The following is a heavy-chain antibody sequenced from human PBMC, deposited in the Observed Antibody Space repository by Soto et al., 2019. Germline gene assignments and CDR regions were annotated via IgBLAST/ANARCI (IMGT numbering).Heavy chain of an antibody. V-gene: IGHV3-30-3*01. CDR2: ISYDGSNK. Sequence: GGSLRLSCAASGFTFSDHFMDWVRQAPGKGLEWVAVISYDGSNKYYADSVKGRFTISRDNSKNTLYLQMNSLRAEDTAVYYCARGSGYYDFWSGIYGMDVWGQGTTVTVSS. D-gene: IGHD3-3*01. J-gene: IGHJ6*02. CDR1: GFTFSDHF. CDR3: ARGSGYYDFWSGIYGMDV.